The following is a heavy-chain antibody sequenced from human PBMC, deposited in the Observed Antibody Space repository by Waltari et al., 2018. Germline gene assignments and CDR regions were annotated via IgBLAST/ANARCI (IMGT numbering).Heavy chain of an antibody. CDR3: ARLPLNYAVDV. J-gene: IGHJ6*02. CDR2: IYYSGTQ. V-gene: IGHV4-39*07. CDR1: GGSISSSTYY. Sequence: QLQLQESGPGLVKPSETLSLTCTVSGGSISSSTYYWGWIRQTPGKGLACIGSIYYSGTQDHNPSRKSRITISIDTSQNQFSLKLYSVTAADTAVYYCARLPLNYAVDVWGQGTTVTVSS. D-gene: IGHD3-9*01.